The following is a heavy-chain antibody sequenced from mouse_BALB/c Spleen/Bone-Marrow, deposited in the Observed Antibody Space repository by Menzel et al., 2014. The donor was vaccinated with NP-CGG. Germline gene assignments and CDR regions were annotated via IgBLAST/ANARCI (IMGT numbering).Heavy chain of an antibody. J-gene: IGHJ2*01. CDR2: INPSSGYT. Sequence: VKFQESGAELARPGASVKMSCRASGYTFTTYTIHWVRQRPGQGLEWIGYINPSSGYTNYIQKFKDKATLTADKSSSTAYMQLSSLTSEDSAVYYCARRDDGYVFFDYWGQGTTLTVSS. CDR3: ARRDDGYVFFDY. V-gene: IGHV1-4*01. CDR1: GYTFTTYT. D-gene: IGHD2-3*01.